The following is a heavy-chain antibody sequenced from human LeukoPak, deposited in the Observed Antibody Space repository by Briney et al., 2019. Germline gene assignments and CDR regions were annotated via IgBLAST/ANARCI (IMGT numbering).Heavy chain of an antibody. V-gene: IGHV1-2*02. Sequence: ASVKVSCKASGYTFTGYYMHWVRQAPGQGLEWMGWINPNSGGTNYAQKFQGRVTMTRDTSISTAYMELSRLRSDGTAVYYCARDVGLIPGKRFAFDIWGQGTMVTVSS. D-gene: IGHD3-10*01. CDR3: ARDVGLIPGKRFAFDI. J-gene: IGHJ3*02. CDR2: INPNSGGT. CDR1: GYTFTGYY.